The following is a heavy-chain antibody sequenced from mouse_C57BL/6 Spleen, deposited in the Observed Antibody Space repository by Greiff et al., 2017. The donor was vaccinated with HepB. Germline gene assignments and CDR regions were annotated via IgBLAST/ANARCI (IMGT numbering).Heavy chain of an antibody. V-gene: IGHV1-50*01. CDR2: IDPSDSYT. J-gene: IGHJ4*01. CDR3: ARGVGYSNYAMDY. CDR1: GYTFTSYW. D-gene: IGHD2-5*01. Sequence: QVQLQQPGAELVKPGASVKLSCKASGYTFTSYWMQWVKQRPGQGLEWIGEIDPSDSYTNYNQKFKGKATLTVDTSSSTAYMQLSSLTSGDSAVYYCARGVGYSNYAMDYWGQGTSVTVSS.